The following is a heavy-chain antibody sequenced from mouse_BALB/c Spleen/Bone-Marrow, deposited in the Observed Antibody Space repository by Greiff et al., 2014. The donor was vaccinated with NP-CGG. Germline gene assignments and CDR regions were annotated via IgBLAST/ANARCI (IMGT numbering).Heavy chain of an antibody. D-gene: IGHD2-14*01. Sequence: VQLKHSVAELVKPGASVKLSCTASGFNIKDTYLHWVKQRPEQGLDWIGRIDPAIFTKYDPKFQGKATITADTSSNTAYLHLSSLTSEDTAVYYCASYRNVWYCDVWGAGTTVTVS. V-gene: IGHV14-3*02. CDR1: GFNIKDTY. CDR2: IDPAIFT. CDR3: ASYRNVWYCDV. J-gene: IGHJ1*01.